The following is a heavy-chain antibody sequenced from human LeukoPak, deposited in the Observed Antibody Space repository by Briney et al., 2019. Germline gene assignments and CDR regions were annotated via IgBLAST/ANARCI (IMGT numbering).Heavy chain of an antibody. V-gene: IGHV3-9*01. CDR2: ISWNSGSI. CDR3: ARSAYSSLREGAFDI. Sequence: GGSLRLSCAASGFTFDDYAMHWVRQAPGKGLEWVSGISWNSGSIGYADSVKGRFTISRDNAKNSLYLQMNSLRAEDTALYYCARSAYSSLREGAFDIWGQGTMVTVSS. CDR1: GFTFDDYA. D-gene: IGHD6-13*01. J-gene: IGHJ3*02.